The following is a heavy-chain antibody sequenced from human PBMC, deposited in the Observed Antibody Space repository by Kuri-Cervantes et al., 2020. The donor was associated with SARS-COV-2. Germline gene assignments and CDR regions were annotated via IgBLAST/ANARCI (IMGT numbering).Heavy chain of an antibody. Sequence: GGSLRLSCAASGFTFSSYGMHWVRQAPGKGLEWVAVISYDGSNKYYANSVKGRFTISRDNSKNTLYLQMNSLRAEDTAVYYCARDLRGYCSGGSCYSDLFNFGFDYWGQGTLVTVSS. D-gene: IGHD2-15*01. CDR1: GFTFSSYG. V-gene: IGHV3-30*03. CDR3: ARDLRGYCSGGSCYSDLFNFGFDY. CDR2: ISYDGSNK. J-gene: IGHJ4*02.